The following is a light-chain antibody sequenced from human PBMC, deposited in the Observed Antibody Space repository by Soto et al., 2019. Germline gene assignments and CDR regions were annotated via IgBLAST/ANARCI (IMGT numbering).Light chain of an antibody. V-gene: IGKV3-20*01. J-gene: IGKJ1*01. CDR3: QQYGSSPRA. Sequence: VMTQSPATLSVSPGEGATLSCRASQSVSSNLVWYQHRPGQAPRLLIDGASSRATGIPDMCRGSGSGTDFTLTSSRLEPEDFAVYYCQQYGSSPRAFGQGTKVDIK. CDR1: QSVSSN. CDR2: GAS.